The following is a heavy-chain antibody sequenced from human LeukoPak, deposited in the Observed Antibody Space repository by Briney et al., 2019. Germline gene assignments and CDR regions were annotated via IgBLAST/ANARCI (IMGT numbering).Heavy chain of an antibody. D-gene: IGHD3-9*01. J-gene: IGHJ4*02. CDR3: ARDSDWAFDY. CDR1: GFTFNTYS. Sequence: GSLGLSCAASGFTFNTYSMNWVRQAPEKGLEWLSYVKSGNYDIQYADSVTGRFTVSRDSATNSLYLQMNDLKAEDTAVYYCARDSDWAFDYWGQGSLVTVSS. V-gene: IGHV3-48*01. CDR2: VKSGNYDI.